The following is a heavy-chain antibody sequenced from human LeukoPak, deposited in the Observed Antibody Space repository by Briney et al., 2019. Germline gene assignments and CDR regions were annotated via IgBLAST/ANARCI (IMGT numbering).Heavy chain of an antibody. CDR2: INRDGTST. CDR1: GITFSTYW. Sequence: GGSLRLSCAASGITFSTYWMHWVRQAPGKGLVWVSCINRDGTSTRYADSVKGRFTISRDNAKNTLFLQMNSLRAEDTAVYYCASHDFGYWGQGTLVTVSS. CDR3: ASHDFGY. J-gene: IGHJ4*02. V-gene: IGHV3-74*01.